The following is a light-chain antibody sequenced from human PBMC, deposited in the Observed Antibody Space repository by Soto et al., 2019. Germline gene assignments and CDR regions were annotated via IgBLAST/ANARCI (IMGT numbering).Light chain of an antibody. J-gene: IGKJ3*01. V-gene: IGKV3-20*01. Sequence: ESGLPQYPNTLSLSPGGRAPLSCRASQSVSSSYLAWYRQKPGQTPRLLIYDASSRATGIPDRISGSGSGTDFTLTISRLEPEDFAVYYCQQYGSAPFTFGPGTKV. CDR2: DAS. CDR1: QSVSSSY. CDR3: QQYGSAPFT.